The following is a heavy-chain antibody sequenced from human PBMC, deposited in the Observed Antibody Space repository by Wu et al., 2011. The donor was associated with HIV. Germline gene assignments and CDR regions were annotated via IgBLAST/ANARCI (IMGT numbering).Heavy chain of an antibody. V-gene: IGHV1-69-2*01. D-gene: IGHD2-21*02. CDR2: IDPEDGET. J-gene: IGHJ4*02. CDR1: GYTFTDYY. CDR3: AREYCGGDCYLPGEFGY. Sequence: EVQRGTVVGREVKKPGATVKISCKVSGYTFTDYYMHWVQQAPGKGLEWMGLIDPEDGETIYAQKFQGRVTITADKSTSTAYMELSSLRSEDTAVYYCAREYCGGDCYLPGEFGYWGQGTLVTVSS.